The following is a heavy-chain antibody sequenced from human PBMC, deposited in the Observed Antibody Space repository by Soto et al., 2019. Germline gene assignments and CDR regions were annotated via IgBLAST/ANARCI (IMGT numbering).Heavy chain of an antibody. CDR3: ARDRLDSSGDAGWYFDL. Sequence: EVQLVESGGGLVQPGGSLRLSCAASGFTVSSNYMSWVRQAPGKGLEWVSVIYSGGSTYYADSVKGRINISRDNSKNTLSLQMNSLRDEDTAVYYCARDRLDSSGDAGWYFDLWGRGTLVTVSS. J-gene: IGHJ2*01. CDR2: IYSGGST. V-gene: IGHV3-66*01. D-gene: IGHD6-25*01. CDR1: GFTVSSNY.